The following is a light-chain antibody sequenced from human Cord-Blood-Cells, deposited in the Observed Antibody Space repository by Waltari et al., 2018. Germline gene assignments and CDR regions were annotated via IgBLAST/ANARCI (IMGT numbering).Light chain of an antibody. V-gene: IGLV1-47*01. CDR2: RNN. Sequence: QSVMTQPPSASGTPVQMVTISCSGRSSNIGGNYVYCYQQLPGTAPKLLIYRNNQRPSGVPDRFSGSKSGTSASLAISGLRSEDEADYYCAAWDDSLSGPVFGGGTKLTVL. CDR3: AAWDDSLSGPV. CDR1: SSNIGGNY. J-gene: IGLJ3*02.